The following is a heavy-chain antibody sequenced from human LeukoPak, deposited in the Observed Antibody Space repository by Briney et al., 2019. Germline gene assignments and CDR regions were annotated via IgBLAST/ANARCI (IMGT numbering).Heavy chain of an antibody. CDR3: ARAAVIAARPDYFDY. CDR1: GGSISSYY. D-gene: IGHD6-6*01. CDR2: IYYSGST. Sequence: PSETLSLTCTGSGGSISSYYWSWIRQPPGKGLEWIGYIYYSGSTNYNPSLKSRVTISVDTSKNQFSLKLSSVTAADTAVYYCARAAVIAARPDYFDYWGQGTLVTVSS. J-gene: IGHJ4*02. V-gene: IGHV4-59*01.